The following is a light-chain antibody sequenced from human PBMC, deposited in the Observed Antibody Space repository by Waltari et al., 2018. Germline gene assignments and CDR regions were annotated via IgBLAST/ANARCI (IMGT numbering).Light chain of an antibody. V-gene: IGKV3-15*01. J-gene: IGKJ1*01. CDR1: QSVSSN. CDR3: QQYNNWPRT. Sequence: EIVMTQSPATLSVSPGERATLSCRASQSVSSNLAWYQQKPGQAPRLLIYGASTRAPGIPARFSGSGSGTEFTLTISSLQSEDFAVYYCQQYNNWPRTFGQGTKVEI. CDR2: GAS.